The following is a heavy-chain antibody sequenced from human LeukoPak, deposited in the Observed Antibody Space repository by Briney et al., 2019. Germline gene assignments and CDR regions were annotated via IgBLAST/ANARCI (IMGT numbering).Heavy chain of an antibody. CDR1: GFTFSSYA. V-gene: IGHV3-23*01. CDR3: AKGSPGYCTGISCYSLDS. CDR2: ISGSGTYT. Sequence: GGSLRLSCAASGFTFSSYAMSWVRQAPGKGLGWVSSISGSGTYTYYADSVKGRFTISRDNSKNTLYLQMNSLRAEDTAVYYCAKGSPGYCTGISCYSLDSWGQGTLVTVSS. D-gene: IGHD2-8*02. J-gene: IGHJ4*02.